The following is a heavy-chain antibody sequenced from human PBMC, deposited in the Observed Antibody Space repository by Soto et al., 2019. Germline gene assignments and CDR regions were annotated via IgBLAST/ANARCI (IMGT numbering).Heavy chain of an antibody. CDR1: GASISSYY. V-gene: IGHV4-59*01. D-gene: IGHD3-10*01. J-gene: IGHJ6*02. Sequence: LSLTCTVSGASISSYYWSWIRQPPGKGLEWLGYILYTGNTNYSPSLKSRVTMSVDTSKNQVSLKLSAVTAADTAVYFCARAAYGSGSYYAPYYYYAMDVWGQGTTVTVSS. CDR2: ILYTGNT. CDR3: ARAAYGSGSYYAPYYYYAMDV.